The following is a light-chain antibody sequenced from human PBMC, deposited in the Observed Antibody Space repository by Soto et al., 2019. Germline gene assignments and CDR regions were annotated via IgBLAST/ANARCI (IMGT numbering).Light chain of an antibody. CDR3: QQYGRSPFT. J-gene: IGKJ3*01. V-gene: IGKV3-20*01. CDR2: GTS. CDR1: QVIGSRY. Sequence: EIVMTQSPGTLSLSPGERATISCRASQVIGSRYLAWYHQKSGQAPRLLIYGTSSRATAIPDRFSGSGSGTDFTLTISRLEPEDFGVYYCQQYGRSPFTFGPGTKVDIK.